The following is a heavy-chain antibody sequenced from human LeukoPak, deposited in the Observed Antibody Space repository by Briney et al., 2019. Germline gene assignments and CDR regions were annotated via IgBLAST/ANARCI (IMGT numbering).Heavy chain of an antibody. D-gene: IGHD5-12*01. CDR2: ISSSSSTI. V-gene: IGHV3-48*04. CDR3: ARLPYSGYGGGRVY. Sequence: GGSLRLSCAASGFTFSSYSMNWVRQAPGKGLEWVSHISSSSSTIYYADSVKGRFTISRDNAKNSLYLQMNSLRAEDTAIYYCARLPYSGYGGGRVYWGQGTLVTVSS. J-gene: IGHJ4*02. CDR1: GFTFSSYS.